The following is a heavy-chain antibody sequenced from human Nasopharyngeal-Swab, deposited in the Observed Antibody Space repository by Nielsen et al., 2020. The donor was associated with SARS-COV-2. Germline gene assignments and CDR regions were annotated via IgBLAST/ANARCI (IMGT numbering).Heavy chain of an antibody. D-gene: IGHD3-10*02. Sequence: WIRQSPGTGLEWIGSIYYSGSTNYNPSLKSRVTISVETSKNQSSLKLSSVTAADTAVYYCARVGTYCYVRRGHLNYSYYYSLTAGAKGPRSPSP. CDR2: IYYSGST. J-gene: IGHJ6*03. V-gene: IGHV4-59*01. CDR3: ARVGTYCYVRRGHLNYSYYYSLTA.